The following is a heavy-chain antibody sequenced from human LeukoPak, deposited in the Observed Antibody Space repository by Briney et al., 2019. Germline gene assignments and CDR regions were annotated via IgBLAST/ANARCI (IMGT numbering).Heavy chain of an antibody. J-gene: IGHJ4*02. CDR2: ISSSSSTI. V-gene: IGHV3-48*01. CDR3: ASLLRDILPFFDY. CDR1: GFTFSTYS. Sequence: GGSLRLSSAASGFTFSTYSMNWVRQAPGKRLEWVSYISSSSSTIYYADSVKGRFTISRDNAKNSLYLQLNSLRAEDTAVYYCASLLRDILPFFDYWGQGTLVTVSS.